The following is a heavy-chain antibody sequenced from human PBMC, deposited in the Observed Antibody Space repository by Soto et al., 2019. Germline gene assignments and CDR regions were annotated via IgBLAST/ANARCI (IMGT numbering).Heavy chain of an antibody. CDR2: ISGSGGST. V-gene: IGHV3-23*01. D-gene: IGHD3-10*01. CDR1: GFTFSSYA. Sequence: EVLLLESGGGLVQPGGSLRLSCAASGFTFSSYAMSWVRQAPGKGLEWVSAISGSGGSTYYADSVKGRFTISRDNSKNTLYLQMNSLRAEDTAVYYCATPVGFLSGPYGDGMDVWGQGTTVTVSS. J-gene: IGHJ6*02. CDR3: ATPVGFLSGPYGDGMDV.